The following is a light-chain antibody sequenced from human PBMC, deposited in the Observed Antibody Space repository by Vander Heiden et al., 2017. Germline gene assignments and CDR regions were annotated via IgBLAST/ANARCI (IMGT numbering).Light chain of an antibody. CDR3: QQRSNWPPST. Sequence: EIVLTPSPATLSLSPGDRATLSCTASQSVTNYLAWYQQKPGMAPRLLIYDASSRATGIPARFSATGSGTDFTLTISSLEPEDFAVYYCQQRSNWPPSTFGQGTKVEIK. V-gene: IGKV3-11*01. J-gene: IGKJ2*01. CDR1: QSVTNY. CDR2: DAS.